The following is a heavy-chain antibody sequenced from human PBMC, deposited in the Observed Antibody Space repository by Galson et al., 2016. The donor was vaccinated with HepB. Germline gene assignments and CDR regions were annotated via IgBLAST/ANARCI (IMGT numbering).Heavy chain of an antibody. CDR2: ISAYNGNT. J-gene: IGHJ4*02. CDR3: AGVSQDYDFLTGYYVSSYFDN. V-gene: IGHV1-18*01. CDR1: GYTFISYG. D-gene: IGHD3-9*01. Sequence: SVKVSCKASGYTFISYGISWVRQAPGQGLEWMGLISAYNGNTNYVEKFQGRVTMTKDTSTTTAYMELRSLRSDDTAVYYCAGVSQDYDFLTGYYVSSYFDNWGQGTLVTVSS.